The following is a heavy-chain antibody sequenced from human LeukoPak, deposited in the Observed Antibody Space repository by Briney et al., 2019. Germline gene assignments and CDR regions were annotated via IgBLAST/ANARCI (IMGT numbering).Heavy chain of an antibody. J-gene: IGHJ4*02. CDR2: IRSNTDGGTT. V-gene: IGHV3-15*01. D-gene: IGHD3-10*01. CDR1: GFTFSHAW. CDR3: STDKYGSGSHLDY. Sequence: PRGSLRLSCAASGFTFSHAWMSWVRQAPGKGLEWVGRIRSNTDGGTTDYGASVKGRFTISRDDSKNTLYLQMNSLKTEDTAVYYCSTDKYGSGSHLDYWGQGILVTVSS.